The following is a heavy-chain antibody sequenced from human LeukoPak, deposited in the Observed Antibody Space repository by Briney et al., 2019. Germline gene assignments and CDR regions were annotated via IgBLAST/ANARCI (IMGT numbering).Heavy chain of an antibody. D-gene: IGHD6-13*01. J-gene: IGHJ4*02. Sequence: GSLRLSCAASGFTFSSYWMSWVRQAPGKGLEWVANIKQDGSEKYYVDSVKGRFTISRDNAKNSLYLQMNSLRAEDTAVYYCAIPAYSSSWYYFDYWGQGTLVTVSS. V-gene: IGHV3-7*01. CDR3: AIPAYSSSWYYFDY. CDR2: IKQDGSEK. CDR1: GFTFSSYW.